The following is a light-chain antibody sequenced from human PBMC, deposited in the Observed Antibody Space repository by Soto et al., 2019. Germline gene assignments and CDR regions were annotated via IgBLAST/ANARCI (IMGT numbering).Light chain of an antibody. CDR2: EVS. CDR1: SSDVGGHNY. J-gene: IGLJ1*01. CDR3: FSFTTDWTHV. V-gene: IGLV2-14*01. Sequence: QSVLTQPASVSGSPGQSITVSCTGTSSDVGGHNYVSWFQQYPGKAPKLIISEVSNRPSGVSNRFSGSKSGTAASLTISGLQTGDEADYFCFSFTTDWTHVFGTGTKVTVL.